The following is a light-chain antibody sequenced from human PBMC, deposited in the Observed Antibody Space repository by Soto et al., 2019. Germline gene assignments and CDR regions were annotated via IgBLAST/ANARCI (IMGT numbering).Light chain of an antibody. CDR2: AAS. J-gene: IGKJ3*01. Sequence: DIPLTQSPSFLSASVGDRVTITCRASQGISSYFAWYQQKPGKAPKRLIYAASTLQSGVPSRFSGSGSGTVFTLTTSNLQPEDFATYYCQQLNSYPFTFGPGTKVAIK. V-gene: IGKV1-9*01. CDR3: QQLNSYPFT. CDR1: QGISSY.